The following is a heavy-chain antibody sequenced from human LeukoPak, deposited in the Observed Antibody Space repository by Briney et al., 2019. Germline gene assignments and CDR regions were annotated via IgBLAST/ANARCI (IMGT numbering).Heavy chain of an antibody. CDR2: INHSGST. V-gene: IGHV4-34*01. CDR1: GGSFSGYY. Sequence: SETLSLTCAVYGGSFSGYYWSWIRQPPGKGLEWIGEINHSGSTNYNPSLKSRVTISVDTSKNQFSLKLSSVTAADTAVYYCASLYCSGGSCYSLDPTDYRGQGTLVTVSS. J-gene: IGHJ4*02. CDR3: ASLYCSGGSCYSLDPTDY. D-gene: IGHD2-15*01.